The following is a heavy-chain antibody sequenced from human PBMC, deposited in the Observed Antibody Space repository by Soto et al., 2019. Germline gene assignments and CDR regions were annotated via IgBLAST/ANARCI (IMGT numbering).Heavy chain of an antibody. D-gene: IGHD1-1*01. CDR2: IYYSGST. J-gene: IGHJ4*02. V-gene: IGHV4-30-4*01. CDR3: AGGSWLERPSYYFDY. CDR1: GGSISSGDYY. Sequence: SETLSLACTVSGGSISSGDYYWSWIRQPPGEGLEWIGYIYYSGSTYYNPSLKSRVTISVDTSKNQFSLKLSSVTAADTAVHYCAGGSWLERPSYYFDYWGRGTLVTVSS.